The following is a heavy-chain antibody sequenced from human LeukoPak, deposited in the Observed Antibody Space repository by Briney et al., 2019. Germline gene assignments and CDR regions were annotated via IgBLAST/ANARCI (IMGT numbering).Heavy chain of an antibody. CDR3: ARFDDYGDYVSSGFDP. Sequence: SETLSLTCTVSGGSISSYYWSWIRQPPGKGLEWIGYIYYSGSTNYNLSLKSRATISVDASKNQFSLRLSSVTAADTAVYYCARFDDYGDYVSSGFDPWGQGTLVTVSS. CDR2: IYYSGST. J-gene: IGHJ5*02. D-gene: IGHD4-17*01. V-gene: IGHV4-59*01. CDR1: GGSISSYY.